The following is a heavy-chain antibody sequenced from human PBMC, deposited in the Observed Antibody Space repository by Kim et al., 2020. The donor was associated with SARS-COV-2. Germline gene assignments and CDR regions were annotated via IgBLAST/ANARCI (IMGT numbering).Heavy chain of an antibody. J-gene: IGHJ5*02. CDR2: KWYN. Sequence: KWYNDYAVSMKSRITITPDTSTNQCSLQLDSVTPEDTAVYYCARGNAFDPWGQGTLVTVSS. CDR3: ARGNAFDP. V-gene: IGHV6-1*01. D-gene: IGHD2-2*01.